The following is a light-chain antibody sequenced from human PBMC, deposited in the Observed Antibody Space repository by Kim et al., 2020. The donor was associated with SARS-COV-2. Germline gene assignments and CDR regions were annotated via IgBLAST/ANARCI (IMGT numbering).Light chain of an antibody. CDR1: QTISSY. CDR3: HQSYSTPLT. CDR2: AAS. J-gene: IGKJ2*01. V-gene: IGKV1-39*01. Sequence: DIHMTQSPFSLSATVGDLGIITCRSSQTISSYLDWYQQKPGKAPNLLIYAASSLQSGVPLRFGGSGSGTDFTLSINSLQPEDFATYYCHQSYSTPLTSGQGTKLEI.